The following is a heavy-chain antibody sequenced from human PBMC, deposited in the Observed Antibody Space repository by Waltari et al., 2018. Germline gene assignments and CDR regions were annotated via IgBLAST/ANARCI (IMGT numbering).Heavy chain of an antibody. CDR1: GFTVRTNF. CDR3: AKQSPSYTRGWYPLES. V-gene: IGHV3-53*01. J-gene: IGHJ4*02. CDR2: IYSGGNT. D-gene: IGHD6-19*01. Sequence: EVQLVESGGNLLQPGGSLRLSCAAYGFTVRTNFTSWVRQAPGKGLEWFSIIYSGGNTYYAGSVKGRFTISRDNYKNMVYLEMNSLRAEDTAVYYCAKQSPSYTRGWYPLESWGPGTLVTVSP.